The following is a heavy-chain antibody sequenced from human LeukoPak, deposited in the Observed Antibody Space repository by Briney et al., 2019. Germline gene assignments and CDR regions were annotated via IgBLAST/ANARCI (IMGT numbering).Heavy chain of an antibody. CDR1: GFTFSTYW. V-gene: IGHV3-7*04. CDR3: ARDSPGYLAYDS. D-gene: IGHD1-1*01. CDR2: IKEDGSAT. J-gene: IGHJ4*02. Sequence: GGSLRLSCAASGFTFSTYWMTWVRQAPGKGPEWVANIKEDGSATYYVDSVRGRFTISRDNAKKSLYLRMNSLRAEDTAVYYCARDSPGYLAYDSWGQGTLVTVSS.